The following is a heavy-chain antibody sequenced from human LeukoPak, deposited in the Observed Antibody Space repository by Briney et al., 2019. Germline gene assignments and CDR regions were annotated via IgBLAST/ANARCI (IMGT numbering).Heavy chain of an antibody. Sequence: NTSETLSLTCTVFGGSISSTTYYWGWIRQSPGKGLEWIGSMSYSGSTYYNPSLKSRATISVDTSKNQFSLNMNSVAAADTAVYYCARSKQWYYYYMDVWGNGTTITVSS. V-gene: IGHV4-39*01. D-gene: IGHD2-8*01. J-gene: IGHJ6*03. CDR2: MSYSGST. CDR1: GGSISSTTYY. CDR3: ARSKQWYYYYMDV.